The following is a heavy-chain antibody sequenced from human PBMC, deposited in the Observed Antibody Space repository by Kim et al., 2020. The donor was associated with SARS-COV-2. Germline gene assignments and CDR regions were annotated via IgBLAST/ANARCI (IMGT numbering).Heavy chain of an antibody. D-gene: IGHD4-4*01. CDR3: ARGPNYSPFDY. CDR2: I. V-gene: IGHV3-48*03. J-gene: IGHJ4*02. Sequence: IYSADAVTGRFTIAQDNDKNSLYLQMNSLRDEDTAVYYCARGPNYSPFDYWGQGTLVTVSS.